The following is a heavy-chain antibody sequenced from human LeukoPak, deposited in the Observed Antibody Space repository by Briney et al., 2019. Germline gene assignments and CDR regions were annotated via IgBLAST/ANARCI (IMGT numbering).Heavy chain of an antibody. J-gene: IGHJ6*03. CDR2: IIPIFGTA. CDR3: ARADLIRYPYYYYYMDV. Sequence: ASVKVSCKASGYTFTSYAISWVRQAPGQGLEWMGGIIPIFGTANYAQKFQGRVTITTDESTSTAYMELSSLRSEDTAVYYCARADLIRYPYYYYYMDVWGKGTTVTVSS. D-gene: IGHD3-16*01. V-gene: IGHV1-69*05. CDR1: GYTFTSYA.